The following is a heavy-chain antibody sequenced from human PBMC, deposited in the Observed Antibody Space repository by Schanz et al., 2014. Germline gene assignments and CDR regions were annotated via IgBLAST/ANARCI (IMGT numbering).Heavy chain of an antibody. D-gene: IGHD4-17*01. CDR3: AKDSVTSVLTPGFYY. V-gene: IGHV3-74*01. Sequence: EVQLVQSGGGLVQPGGSLRLSCAASGFTFSRYWMQWVRQAPGKGLVWVSRIDMDGSSRDYGDSVKGRFTVSRDNAKKSLYLRMNRLTADDTAVYCCAKDSVTSVLTPGFYYWGQGTLVTVSS. CDR1: GFTFSRYW. CDR2: IDMDGSSR. J-gene: IGHJ4*02.